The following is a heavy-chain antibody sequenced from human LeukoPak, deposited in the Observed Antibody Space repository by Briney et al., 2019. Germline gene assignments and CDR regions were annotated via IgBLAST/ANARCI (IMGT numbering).Heavy chain of an antibody. CDR1: GGSFSGYY. CDR3: ARGDYDILTGYYMDWFDP. D-gene: IGHD3-9*01. J-gene: IGHJ5*02. Sequence: PSETLSLTCAVYGGSFSGYYWSWIRQPPGKGLEWIGEINHSGSTNYNPSLKSRVTISVDTSKNQFSLKLSSVTAADTAVYYCARGDYDILTGYYMDWFDPWGQGTLVTVSS. CDR2: INHSGST. V-gene: IGHV4-34*01.